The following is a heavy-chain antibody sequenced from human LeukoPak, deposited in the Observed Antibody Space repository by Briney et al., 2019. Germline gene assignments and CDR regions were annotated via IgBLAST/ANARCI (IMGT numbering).Heavy chain of an antibody. J-gene: IGHJ4*02. D-gene: IGHD6-13*01. Sequence: GASVKVSCKASGGTFSSYAISWVRQAPGQGLEWMGGIIPIFGTANYAQKFQGRVTITADESTSKAYMELSSLRSEDTAVYYRALGGIAAAGSLSVWGQGTLVTVSS. CDR2: IIPIFGTA. CDR3: ALGGIAAAGSLSV. V-gene: IGHV1-69*13. CDR1: GGTFSSYA.